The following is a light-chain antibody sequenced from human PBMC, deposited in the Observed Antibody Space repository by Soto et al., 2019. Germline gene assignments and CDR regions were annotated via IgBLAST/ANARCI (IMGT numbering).Light chain of an antibody. V-gene: IGLV2-14*01. CDR3: SSYTSSSPYV. CDR2: EVS. J-gene: IGLJ1*01. CDR1: SSDVDTYKY. Sequence: QSVLTQPASVSGSPGQSITISCTGTSSDVDTYKYVSWYQQHPGKAPKLMIYEVSNRPSGVSNRFSGSKSGNTASLTISGLQAEDEADYYCSSYTSSSPYVFGTGTKLTVL.